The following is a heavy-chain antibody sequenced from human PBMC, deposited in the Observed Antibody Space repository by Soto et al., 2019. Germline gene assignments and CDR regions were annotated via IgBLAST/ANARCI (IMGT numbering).Heavy chain of an antibody. CDR3: ARGACSGGSCYGGGWFDP. CDR2: INHSGST. D-gene: IGHD2-15*01. CDR1: GGSFSGYY. V-gene: IGHV4-34*01. J-gene: IGHJ5*02. Sequence: QVQLQQWGAGLLKPSETLSLTCAVYGGSFSGYYWSWIRQPPGKGLERIGEINHSGSTNYNPSLKSRVTISVDTSKNQFSLKLSSVTAADTAVYYCARGACSGGSCYGGGWFDPWGQGTLVTVSS.